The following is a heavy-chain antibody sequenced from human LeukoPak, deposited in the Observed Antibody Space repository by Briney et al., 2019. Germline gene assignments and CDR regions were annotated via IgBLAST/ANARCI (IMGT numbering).Heavy chain of an antibody. J-gene: IGHJ3*02. CDR3: AREHSGSYYRKFAFDI. Sequence: PSETLSLTCTVSGGSISSGDYYWSWIRQPPGKGLEWIGYIYYSGSTYYNPSLKSRVTISVDTSKNQFSLKLSSVTAADTAVYYCAREHSGSYYRKFAFDIWGQGTMVTVSS. CDR1: GGSISSGDYY. D-gene: IGHD1-26*01. V-gene: IGHV4-30-4*01. CDR2: IYYSGST.